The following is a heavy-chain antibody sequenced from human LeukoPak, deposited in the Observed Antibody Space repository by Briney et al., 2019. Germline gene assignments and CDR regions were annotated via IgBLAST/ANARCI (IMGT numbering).Heavy chain of an antibody. CDR3: ARDSPASGIAPTFDP. J-gene: IGHJ5*02. V-gene: IGHV1-18*01. CDR1: GYTFTSYG. CDR2: ISAYNGNT. Sequence: ASVKVSCKASGYTFTSYGISWVRQAPGQGLEWMEWISAYNGNTNYAQKLQGRVTMTTDTSTSTAYMELRSLRSDDTAVYYCARDSPASGIAPTFDPWGQGTLVTVSS. D-gene: IGHD6-13*01.